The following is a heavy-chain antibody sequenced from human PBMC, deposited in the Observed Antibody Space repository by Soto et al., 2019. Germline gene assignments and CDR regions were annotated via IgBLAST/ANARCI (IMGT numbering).Heavy chain of an antibody. CDR2: IYVTGAV. J-gene: IGHJ5*02. V-gene: IGHV4-31*03. CDR1: GAALNSGNYY. D-gene: IGHD2-21*01. Sequence: SETLSLTCSVSGAALNSGNYYWSWIRQVPGKGLEWIGHIYVTGAVDYNPSPRDRITTSQDTSERQFSLNLRLVTAADTAVYYCARLRIATNNYKWFDPWGQGTLVTVSS. CDR3: ARLRIATNNYKWFDP.